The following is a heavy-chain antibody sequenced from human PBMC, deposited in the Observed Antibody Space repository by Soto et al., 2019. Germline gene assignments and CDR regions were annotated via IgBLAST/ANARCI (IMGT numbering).Heavy chain of an antibody. Sequence: GGSLRLSCAASGFTFSSCWMSWVRQAPGKGLEWVANIKQDGSEKYYVDSVKGRFTISRDNAKNSLYLQMNSLRAEDTAVYYCARGRRGCSGGSCYHGSRAFDIWGQGTMVTVSS. CDR2: IKQDGSEK. V-gene: IGHV3-7*03. D-gene: IGHD2-15*01. J-gene: IGHJ3*02. CDR3: ARGRRGCSGGSCYHGSRAFDI. CDR1: GFTFSSCW.